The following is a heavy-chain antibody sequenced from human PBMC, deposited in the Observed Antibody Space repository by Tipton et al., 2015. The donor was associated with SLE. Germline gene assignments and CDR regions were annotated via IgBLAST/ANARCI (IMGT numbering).Heavy chain of an antibody. V-gene: IGHV4-34*01. D-gene: IGHD6-13*01. CDR2: INHSGST. CDR1: GGSFSDYY. J-gene: IGHJ4*02. CDR3: ARVGAAAGAEDY. Sequence: TLSLTCAVYGGSFSDYYWSWIRQPPGKGLEWIGEINHSGSTNYNPSLKSGVIISVDTSKNQFSLKRSSVTAADTAVYYCARVGAAAGAEDYWGQGTLVTVSS.